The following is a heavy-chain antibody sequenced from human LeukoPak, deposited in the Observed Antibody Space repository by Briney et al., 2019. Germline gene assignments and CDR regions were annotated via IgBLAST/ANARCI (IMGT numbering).Heavy chain of an antibody. Sequence: PGGSLRLSCEASGFTFRNSAMSWVRQAPGKGLEWVSTFTGGDGSAYYADSVKGRFTISRDNSKNTLYLQMNSLRAEDTAVYYCARGSWSGYDIAPDYWGQGTLVTVSS. CDR3: ARGSWSGYDIAPDY. J-gene: IGHJ4*02. D-gene: IGHD5-12*01. CDR2: FTGGDGSA. CDR1: GFTFRNSA. V-gene: IGHV3-23*01.